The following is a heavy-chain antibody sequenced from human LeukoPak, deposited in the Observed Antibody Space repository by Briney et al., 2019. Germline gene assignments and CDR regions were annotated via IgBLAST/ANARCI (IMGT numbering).Heavy chain of an antibody. CDR2: INPNSGGT. V-gene: IGHV1-2*02. D-gene: IGHD3-22*01. CDR3: ARDGYYDSSGQVWDY. J-gene: IGHJ4*02. Sequence: ASVKVSCKASGYTFTGYYMHWVRQAPGQGLEWMGWINPNSGGTNYAQKFQGRVTMTRDTSISTAYMELTRLKSDDTAVYYCARDGYYDSSGQVWDYWGQGTLVTVSS. CDR1: GYTFTGYY.